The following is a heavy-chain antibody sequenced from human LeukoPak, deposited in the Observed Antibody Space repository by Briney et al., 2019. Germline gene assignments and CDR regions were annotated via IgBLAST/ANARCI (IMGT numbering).Heavy chain of an antibody. Sequence: SETLSLTCTVSGASISTSYWYWIRQPPGKGLEWIGYIHYSGDINYNPSLKSRVTISVDTSKNQFSLKLSSVTAADTAVYYCARFPNHYGSGSYGGQNGMDVWGQGTTVTVSS. J-gene: IGHJ6*02. CDR3: ARFPNHYGSGSYGGQNGMDV. CDR1: GASISTSY. V-gene: IGHV4-59*12. CDR2: IHYSGDI. D-gene: IGHD3-10*01.